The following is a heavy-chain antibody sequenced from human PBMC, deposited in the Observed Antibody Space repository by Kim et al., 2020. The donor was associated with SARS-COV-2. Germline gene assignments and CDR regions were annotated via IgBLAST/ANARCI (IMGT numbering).Heavy chain of an antibody. CDR1: GYTFTSYY. CDR3: ARNNNDQGYYYAMDV. V-gene: IGHV1-46*01. D-gene: IGHD1-20*01. J-gene: IGHJ6*02. Sequence: ASVKVSCKTSGYTFTSYYMHWVRQAPGQGLEWMGIINPTGGSTTYAQKLQGRVTMTRDTSTSTVYMELSSLRSEDTAVYYCARNNNDQGYYYAMDVWGQGTTVTVSS. CDR2: INPTGGST.